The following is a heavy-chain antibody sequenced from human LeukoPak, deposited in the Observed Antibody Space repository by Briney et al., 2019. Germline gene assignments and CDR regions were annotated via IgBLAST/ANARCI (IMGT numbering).Heavy chain of an antibody. D-gene: IGHD2-15*01. CDR3: ASCNGGTCSTDYFGLDV. V-gene: IGHV4-59*01. J-gene: IGHJ6*02. Sequence: SETLSLTCTVSGGSISSFYWSWIRQSPGKGLEWIGYICYSGTTNYNPSLKSRVTISVDTSKNQFSLKLTSVTAADTATYYCASCNGGTCSTDYFGLDVWGQGTTVTVSS. CDR1: GGSISSFY. CDR2: ICYSGTT.